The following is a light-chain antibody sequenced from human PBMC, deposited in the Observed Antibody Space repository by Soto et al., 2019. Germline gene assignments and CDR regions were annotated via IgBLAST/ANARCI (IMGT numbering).Light chain of an antibody. CDR1: QSISAW. CDR3: HQYNSYSPT. V-gene: IGKV1-5*01. Sequence: IQMTQSLSTLAASVGESGTITCRASQSISAWLAWYQQKPGKAPKLLIYDASGLESGVPSRFSGSGSGTEFTLTISSLQPDDFATYYCHQYNSYSPTCGQGTKGDIK. CDR2: DAS. J-gene: IGKJ1*01.